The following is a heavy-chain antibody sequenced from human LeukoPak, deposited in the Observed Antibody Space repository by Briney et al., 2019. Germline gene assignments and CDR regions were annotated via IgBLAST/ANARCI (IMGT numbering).Heavy chain of an antibody. J-gene: IGHJ6*03. Sequence: SETLSLTCTVSGGSISSYYWSWIRQPAGKGLEWIGRLYTSGSTDYNPSLKSRVTMSVDTSKKQFSLKLNSVTAADTAVYYCAREYNHYYYYMDVWGKGTTVTVSS. D-gene: IGHD1-1*01. CDR1: GGSISSYY. V-gene: IGHV4-4*07. CDR2: LYTSGST. CDR3: AREYNHYYYYMDV.